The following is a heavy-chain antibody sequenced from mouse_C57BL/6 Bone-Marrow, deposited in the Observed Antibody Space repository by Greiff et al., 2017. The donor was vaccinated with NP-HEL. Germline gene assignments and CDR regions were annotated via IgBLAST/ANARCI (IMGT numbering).Heavy chain of an antibody. CDR3: ARRTRLRYYFDY. J-gene: IGHJ2*01. CDR1: GYAFTNYL. D-gene: IGHD1-1*01. CDR2: INPGSGGT. V-gene: IGHV1-54*01. Sequence: VQLQQSGAELVRPGTSVKVSCKASGYAFTNYLIEWVKQRPGQGLEWIGVINPGSGGTNYNEKFKGKATLTADKSSSTAYMQLSSLTSEDSAVYFCARRTRLRYYFDYWGQGTTLTVSS.